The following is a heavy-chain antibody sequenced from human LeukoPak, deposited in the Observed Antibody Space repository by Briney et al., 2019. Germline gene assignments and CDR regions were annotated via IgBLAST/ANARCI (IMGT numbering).Heavy chain of an antibody. V-gene: IGHV3-7*01. CDR1: GFTFSSYA. CDR3: ARTGHGVFDY. Sequence: GGSLRLSCAASGFTFSSYAMHWVRQAPGKGLEWVASIKQDGSEKYYVDSVKGRFTISRDNAKNSLYPQMNSLRVEDTAVYYCARTGHGVFDYWGQGTLVTVSS. J-gene: IGHJ4*02. CDR2: IKQDGSEK. D-gene: IGHD3-16*01.